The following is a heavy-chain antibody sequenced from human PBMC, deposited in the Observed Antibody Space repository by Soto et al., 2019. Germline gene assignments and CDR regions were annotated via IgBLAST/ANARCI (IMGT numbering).Heavy chain of an antibody. CDR1: GFTFSSYW. Sequence: PGGSLRLPCAASGFTFSSYWMHWVRQAPGKGLVWVSRINSDGSSTSYADSVKGRFTISRDNAKNTLYLQMNSLRAEDTAVYYCARDDWELNYYYYGMDVWGQGTTVTVSS. CDR3: ARDDWELNYYYYGMDV. V-gene: IGHV3-74*01. D-gene: IGHD1-26*01. J-gene: IGHJ6*02. CDR2: INSDGSST.